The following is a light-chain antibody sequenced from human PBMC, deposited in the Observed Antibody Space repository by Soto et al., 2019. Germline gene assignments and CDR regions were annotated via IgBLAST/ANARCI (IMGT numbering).Light chain of an antibody. V-gene: IGKV3-15*01. J-gene: IGKJ1*01. CDR1: QSVFSS. CDR3: QQYHSWPA. CDR2: GSA. Sequence: EIVMTQSPATLSVSPGERATLSCRASQSVFSSLAWYQQRPGQAPGLLIYGSATRATGIPDRFSGSGSGTEFTLPISSLQSEDSAVYYCQQYHSWPAFGQGTKVDIK.